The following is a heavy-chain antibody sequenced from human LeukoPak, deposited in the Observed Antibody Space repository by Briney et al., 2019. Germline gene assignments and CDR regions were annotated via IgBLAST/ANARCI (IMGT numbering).Heavy chain of an antibody. D-gene: IGHD5-18*01. CDR3: ARGQDTAMVLFDY. V-gene: IGHV3-7*01. Sequence: QTGGSLRLSCAASGFTFRNYWMSWVRQGPGKGLEWVANIKQDGSKKFYMDSMKGRFTISRDNAKNTLYLQMNSLRAEDTAVYYCARGQDTAMVLFDYWGQGTLVTVSS. CDR1: GFTFRNYW. CDR2: IKQDGSKK. J-gene: IGHJ4*02.